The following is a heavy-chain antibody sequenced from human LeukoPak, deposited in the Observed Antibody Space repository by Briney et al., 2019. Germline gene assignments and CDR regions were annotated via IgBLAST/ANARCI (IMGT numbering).Heavy chain of an antibody. CDR2: IYYSGSS. D-gene: IGHD1-26*01. Sequence: PSETLSLTCTVSGDSIGSSSYFWDWIRQPPGKGLEWIGSIYYSGSSYYNPSLKSRVTISVDTSKNQFSLKLSSVTAADTAVYYCARGGGGSYRGYYYYYYYMDVWGKGTTVTISS. V-gene: IGHV4-39*01. J-gene: IGHJ6*03. CDR1: GDSIGSSSYF. CDR3: ARGGGGSYRGYYYYYYYMDV.